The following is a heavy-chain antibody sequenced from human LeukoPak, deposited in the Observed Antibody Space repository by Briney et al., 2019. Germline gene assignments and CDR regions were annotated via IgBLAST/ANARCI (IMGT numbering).Heavy chain of an antibody. J-gene: IGHJ6*03. CDR1: GGSISSFY. D-gene: IGHD4-11*01. Sequence: PSETLSLTCTVSGGSISSFYWSWIRQPAGKGLEWIGRIYTDGSTNYSPSLKSRVTISVDTSKNQFSLKLSSVTAADTAVYYCARLLGGYSNTDGGYYYYMDVWGRGTTVTVSS. CDR3: ARLLGGYSNTDGGYYYYMDV. V-gene: IGHV4-4*07. CDR2: IYTDGST.